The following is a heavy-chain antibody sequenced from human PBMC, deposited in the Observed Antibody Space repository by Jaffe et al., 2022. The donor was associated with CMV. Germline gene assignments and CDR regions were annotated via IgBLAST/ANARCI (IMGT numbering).Heavy chain of an antibody. CDR1: GFTFSRYE. CDR3: ARDERSWYFDL. CDR2: ISSSGSTI. J-gene: IGHJ2*01. Sequence: EVQLVESGGGLVQPGGSLRLSCAASGFTFSRYEMNWVRQAPGKGLEWVSYISSSGSTIHYADSVKGRFTISRDNAKNSLSLQMNSLRAEDTAVYYCARDERSWYFDLWGRGTLVTVSS. V-gene: IGHV3-48*03.